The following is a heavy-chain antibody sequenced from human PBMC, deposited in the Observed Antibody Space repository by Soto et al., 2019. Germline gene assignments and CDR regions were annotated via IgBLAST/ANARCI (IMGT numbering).Heavy chain of an antibody. CDR2: ISWNSGSI. CDR3: ANGPPEWLRLDMDV. V-gene: IGHV3-9*01. J-gene: IGHJ6*02. Sequence: EVQLVESGGGLVQPGRSLRLSCAASGFTFDDYAMHWVRQAPGKGLEWVSGISWNSGSIDYADSVKGRFTISRDNAKNSLYLQMNSLRAEDTALYYCANGPPEWLRLDMDVWGQGTTFTVSS. D-gene: IGHD5-12*01. CDR1: GFTFDDYA.